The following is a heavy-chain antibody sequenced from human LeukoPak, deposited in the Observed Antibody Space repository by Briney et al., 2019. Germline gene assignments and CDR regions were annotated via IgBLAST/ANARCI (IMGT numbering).Heavy chain of an antibody. Sequence: SETLSLTCTASGGSTSGYYWSWIRQPAGKGLEWIGRVHSGDNSNSVPSLKSRLAMSLDTSTNQFSLKLTSVTAADTAVYYCARGGAHSPSHDYFYQFMDVWGKGTTVTVSS. D-gene: IGHD6-13*01. J-gene: IGHJ6*03. V-gene: IGHV4-4*07. CDR1: GGSTSGYY. CDR3: ARGGAHSPSHDYFYQFMDV. CDR2: VHSGDNS.